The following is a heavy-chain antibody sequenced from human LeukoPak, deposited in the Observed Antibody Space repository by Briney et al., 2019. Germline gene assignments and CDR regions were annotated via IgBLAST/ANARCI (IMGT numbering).Heavy chain of an antibody. CDR1: GGSFSGYY. D-gene: IGHD3-10*01. J-gene: IGHJ4*02. V-gene: IGHV4-34*01. Sequence: PSETLSLTCAVYGGSFSGYYWSWIRQPPGKGLEWIGEINHSGSTYYNPSLKSRVTISVDRSKNQFSLKLSSVTAADTAVYYCARSLNYYGSGSYYNVFDYWGQGTLVTVSS. CDR2: INHSGST. CDR3: ARSLNYYGSGSYYNVFDY.